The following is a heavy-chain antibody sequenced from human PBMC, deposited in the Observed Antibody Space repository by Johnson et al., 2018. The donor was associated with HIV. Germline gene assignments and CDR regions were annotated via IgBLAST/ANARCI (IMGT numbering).Heavy chain of an antibody. J-gene: IGHJ3*02. V-gene: IGHV3-30*02. CDR2: IRYDGSNK. CDR3: AMGTGDHDAFDI. Sequence: SYGMHWVRQAPGKGLEWVAFIRYDGSNKYYADSVKGRFTISRDNSKNTLYLQMNSLRAEDTAVYYCAMGTGDHDAFDIWGQGTMVTVSS. CDR1: SYG. D-gene: IGHD3/OR15-3a*01.